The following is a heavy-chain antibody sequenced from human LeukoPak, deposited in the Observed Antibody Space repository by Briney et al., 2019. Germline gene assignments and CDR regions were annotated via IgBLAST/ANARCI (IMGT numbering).Heavy chain of an antibody. V-gene: IGHV4-59*01. D-gene: IGHD4-17*01. CDR2: IYYSGST. Sequence: SETLSLTCAVYGGSFSGYYWSWIRQPPGKGLEWIGYIYYSGSTNYNPSLKSRVTISVDTSKNQFSLKLSSVTAADTAVYYCARVESGYGDYLHTALAEYFQHWGQGTLVTVSS. J-gene: IGHJ1*01. CDR3: ARVESGYGDYLHTALAEYFQH. CDR1: GGSFSGYY.